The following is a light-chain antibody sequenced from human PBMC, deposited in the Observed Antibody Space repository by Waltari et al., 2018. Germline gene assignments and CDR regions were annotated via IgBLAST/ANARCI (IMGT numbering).Light chain of an antibody. CDR1: QRVSSY. V-gene: IGKV3-11*01. J-gene: IGKJ1*01. CDR2: DAS. CDR3: QQRSNAPRT. Sequence: DIVLTQSPATLSLSRGARANVSCRASQRVSSYLAWYQQKPGQAPRLLIYDASNRATDIPARFSGSGSGTDFTLTISSLEPEDFAVYYCQQRSNAPRTFGQGTKVEIK.